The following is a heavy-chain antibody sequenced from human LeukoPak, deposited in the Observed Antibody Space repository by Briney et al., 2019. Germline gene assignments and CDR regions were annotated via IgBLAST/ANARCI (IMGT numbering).Heavy chain of an antibody. CDR1: GGSISNTNYY. Sequence: NPSQTLSLTCTVSGGSISNTNYYWIWIRQPPGMGLEYIGYIYYSGSSYYSPSLKSRVSISVDTSKNQFSLQLSSVTAADTAVYYCARVGHCSSTACSYRYFDYWGQGALVTVSA. CDR2: IYYSGSS. V-gene: IGHV4-30-4*08. D-gene: IGHD2-2*01. J-gene: IGHJ4*02. CDR3: ARVGHCSSTACSYRYFDY.